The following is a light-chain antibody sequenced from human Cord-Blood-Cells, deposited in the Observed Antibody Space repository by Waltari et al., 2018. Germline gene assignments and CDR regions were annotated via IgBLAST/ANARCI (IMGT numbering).Light chain of an antibody. Sequence: QSVLTQPPSASGTPGQRVTISCSGSSSNIGSNYVYWYQQLPGTAPKLLIYRNTRRPAGVPDRFSGSKSGTSASLAISGLRSEDEADYYCAAWDDSLSGVFGGGTKLTVL. CDR1: SSNIGSNY. CDR3: AAWDDSLSGV. J-gene: IGLJ3*02. V-gene: IGLV1-47*01. CDR2: RNT.